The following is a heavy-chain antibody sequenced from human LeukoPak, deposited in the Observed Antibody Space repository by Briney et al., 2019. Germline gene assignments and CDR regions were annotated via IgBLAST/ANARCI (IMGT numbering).Heavy chain of an antibody. J-gene: IGHJ4*02. CDR2: ISGSGGST. CDR3: AKTSRKYYYDSSGWYFDY. V-gene: IGHV3-23*01. CDR1: GFTFSSYA. Sequence: GGSLRLSCAASGFTFSSYAMSWVRQAPGKGLEWVSAISGSGGSTYYADSVKGRFTISRDNSKNTLYLQMKSLRAEDTAVYYCAKTSRKYYYDSSGWYFDYWGQGTLVTVSS. D-gene: IGHD3-22*01.